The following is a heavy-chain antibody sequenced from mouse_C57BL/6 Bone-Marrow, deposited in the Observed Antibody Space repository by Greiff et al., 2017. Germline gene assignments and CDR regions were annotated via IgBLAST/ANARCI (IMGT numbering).Heavy chain of an antibody. J-gene: IGHJ1*01. D-gene: IGHD1-1*01. CDR1: GFSLSTFGMG. CDR3: SRIATVVGFDV. Sequence: QVTLKVSGPGILQPSQTLSLTCSFSGFSLSTFGMGVGWLRQPSGQGLEWLAHTWWDDDKSYNPALKSRLTISTDTAKNQVFLKIANVDTSETATYYCSRIATVVGFDVWGPGTTVTVSS. CDR2: TWWDDDK. V-gene: IGHV8-8*01.